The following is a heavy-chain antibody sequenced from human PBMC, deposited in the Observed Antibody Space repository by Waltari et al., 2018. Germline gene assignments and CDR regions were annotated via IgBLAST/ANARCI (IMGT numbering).Heavy chain of an antibody. V-gene: IGHV3-74*01. CDR1: GFTFSTYW. J-gene: IGHJ4*02. CDR3: ASGGDSGH. CDR2: IRSDGNKI. Sequence: EVQLVESGGGLVQPGGSLRLSCAASGFTFSTYWMYWVRQAPGKGLEWVSRIRSDGNKINYADSVKGRFTTSRDNAKNTLYLHMNSLRAEDTAVYYCASGGDSGHWGQGTLVTVSS. D-gene: IGHD2-21*01.